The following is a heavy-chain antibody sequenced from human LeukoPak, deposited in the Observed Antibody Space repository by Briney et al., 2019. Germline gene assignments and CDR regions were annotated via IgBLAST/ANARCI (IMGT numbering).Heavy chain of an antibody. V-gene: IGHV3-30*18. CDR3: AKDVGGSRYFFDY. CDR2: MWSDGNNE. J-gene: IGHJ4*02. Sequence: PGTSLRLSCAASGFTFNNYGMDWVRQAPGKGLEWVAIMWSDGNNEYYADSVKGRFTISRDNSKNTLYLQMNSLRGEDTAVYYCAKDVGGSRYFFDYWGQGTLVTVSS. CDR1: GFTFNNYG. D-gene: IGHD1-26*01.